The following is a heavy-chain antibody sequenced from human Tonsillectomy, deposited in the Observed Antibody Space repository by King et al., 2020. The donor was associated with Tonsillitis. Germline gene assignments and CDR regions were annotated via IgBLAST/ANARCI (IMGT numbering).Heavy chain of an antibody. J-gene: IGHJ6*02. V-gene: IGHV3-7*03. CDR1: GFTFSNYW. CDR3: ARGYSGSDTDYYYFYAMDV. D-gene: IGHD5-12*01. CDR2: IKQDGSEK. Sequence: VQLVESGGGLVQPGGSLRLSCAASGFTFSNYWMTWVRQAPGKALEWVANIKQDGSEKHYVDSVEGRFTISRDNAKNSLVLQMNSLSSADTAVYFCARGYSGSDTDYYYFYAMDVWGQGTAVTVSS.